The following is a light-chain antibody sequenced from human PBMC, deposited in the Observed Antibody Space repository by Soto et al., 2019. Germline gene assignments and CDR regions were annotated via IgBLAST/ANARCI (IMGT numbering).Light chain of an antibody. CDR1: SSNIGSNT. J-gene: IGLJ7*01. CDR3: ATWDDSLNGYAV. V-gene: IGLV1-44*01. Sequence: QSLLTQPPSASGTPGQRVTISCSGSSSNIGSNTVNWYQQLPGTAPKLLIYSNSQRPSGVPDRFSGSKSGTSASLAISGLQSDDEADYYCATWDDSLNGYAVFGGGTQLTVL. CDR2: SNS.